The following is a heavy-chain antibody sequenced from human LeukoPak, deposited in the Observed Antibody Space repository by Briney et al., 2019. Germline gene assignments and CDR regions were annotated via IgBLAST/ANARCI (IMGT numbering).Heavy chain of an antibody. D-gene: IGHD3-22*01. CDR1: GYTFTGYN. Sequence: ASVTVSCKASGYTFTGYNMHWVRQAPGQGLEWMGWINPNSGGTNYAQKFQGRVTMTRDTSISTAYMELSRLRSDDTAVYYCARVATMIVVVTGHWFDPWGQGTLVTVSS. CDR3: ARVATMIVVVTGHWFDP. V-gene: IGHV1-2*02. CDR2: INPNSGGT. J-gene: IGHJ5*02.